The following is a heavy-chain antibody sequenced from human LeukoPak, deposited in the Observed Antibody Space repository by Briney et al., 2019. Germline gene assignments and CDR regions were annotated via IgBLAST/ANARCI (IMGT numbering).Heavy chain of an antibody. V-gene: IGHV3-9*01. D-gene: IGHD3-22*01. CDR1: GFTFDDYA. Sequence: PGGSLRLSCTASGFTFDDYAMHWVRQVPGKGLEWVSGITWNSGSIGYADSVKGRFTISRDNAKNSLYLQMNSLRAEDTALYYCAKDIFQYESIGYSSFDYWGQGMLVTVSS. J-gene: IGHJ4*02. CDR3: AKDIFQYESIGYSSFDY. CDR2: ITWNSGSI.